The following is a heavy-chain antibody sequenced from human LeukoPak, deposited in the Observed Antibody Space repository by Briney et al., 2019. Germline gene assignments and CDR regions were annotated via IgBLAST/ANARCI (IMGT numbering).Heavy chain of an antibody. D-gene: IGHD3-9*01. J-gene: IGHJ4*02. Sequence: GGSLRLSCAASGFTFSSYSMNWVRQAPGKGLEWVSYISSSSSTIYYADSVKGRFTTSRDNAKNSLYLQMNSLRDEGTAVYYCARGVEYYDILTGYPADYWGQGTLVTVSS. CDR3: ARGVEYYDILTGYPADY. CDR1: GFTFSSYS. V-gene: IGHV3-48*02. CDR2: ISSSSSTI.